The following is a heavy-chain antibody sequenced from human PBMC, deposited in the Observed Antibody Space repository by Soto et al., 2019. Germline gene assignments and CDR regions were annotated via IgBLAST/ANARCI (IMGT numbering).Heavy chain of an antibody. D-gene: IGHD2-8*01. Sequence: QVQLQESGPGLVKPSQTLSLTCTVSGGSISSGDYYWSWIRQPPGKGLEWIGYIYYSGSTYYNPSLKSRVTIAVDTSKNQFSLKLSSVTAADTAVYYCARDSEVGVGWFDPWGQGTLVTVSS. CDR1: GGSISSGDYY. J-gene: IGHJ5*02. CDR3: ARDSEVGVGWFDP. CDR2: IYYSGST. V-gene: IGHV4-30-4*01.